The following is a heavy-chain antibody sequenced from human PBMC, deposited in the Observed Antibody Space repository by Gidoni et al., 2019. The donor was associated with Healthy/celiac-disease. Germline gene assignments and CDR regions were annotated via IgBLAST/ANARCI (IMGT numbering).Heavy chain of an antibody. CDR3: ARLVAGLDAFDI. D-gene: IGHD6-19*01. Sequence: QVQLVQSGAEVKKPGSSVKVSCKASGGTFSSYAISWVRQAPGQGLEWMGGILPIFGTANYAQKFQGRVTITEDESTSKAYMELSSLRAEDTAVYYCARLVAGLDAFDIWGQGTMVTVSS. CDR2: ILPIFGTA. J-gene: IGHJ3*02. V-gene: IGHV1-69*01. CDR1: GGTFSSYA.